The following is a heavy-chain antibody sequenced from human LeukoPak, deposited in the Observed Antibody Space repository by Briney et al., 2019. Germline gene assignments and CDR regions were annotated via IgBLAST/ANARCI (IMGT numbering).Heavy chain of an antibody. V-gene: IGHV4-59*08. D-gene: IGHD3-10*01. J-gene: IGHJ4*03. CDR3: ARHPRMAMARSEFDF. Sequence: PSETLSLTCNVSGGSIRNYYWSWIRQAPGKGLEWIGFIYYSGTTTYNPSLRSRVTMSVDTSNNQFFLKLTSLTAADTAVYYCARHPRMAMARSEFDFWGPGTLVAVSS. CDR2: IYYSGTT. CDR1: GGSIRNYY.